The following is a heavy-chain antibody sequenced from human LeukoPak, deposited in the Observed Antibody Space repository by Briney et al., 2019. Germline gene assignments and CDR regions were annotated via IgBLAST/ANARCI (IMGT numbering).Heavy chain of an antibody. J-gene: IGHJ4*02. D-gene: IGHD7-27*01. CDR2: ISYSGST. CDR1: GVSIVRHY. Sequence: SETLSLTCTVSGVSIVRHYWIWIRQPPGKGLEWIGHISYSGSTNYNPSLKSRITISVDTSKNQVSLRLSSVTAADTAVYYCARDGEGDEGWDYWGQGTLVTVSS. CDR3: ARDGEGDEGWDY. V-gene: IGHV4-59*11.